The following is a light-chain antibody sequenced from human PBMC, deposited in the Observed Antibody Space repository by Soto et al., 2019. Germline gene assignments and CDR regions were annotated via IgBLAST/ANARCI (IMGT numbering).Light chain of an antibody. CDR3: VSHTDTDTLV. V-gene: IGLV2-14*01. J-gene: IGLJ1*01. Sequence: QSALTQPASVSGSRGQSITISCVGRNTDVGQDKSVSWYQQGPGKAPKLLIFEVTNRPSGVSSRFSGSRSGNTASLTISGLQPDDEGDYFCVSHTDTDTLVFGTGTKVTVL. CDR1: NTDVGQDKS. CDR2: EVT.